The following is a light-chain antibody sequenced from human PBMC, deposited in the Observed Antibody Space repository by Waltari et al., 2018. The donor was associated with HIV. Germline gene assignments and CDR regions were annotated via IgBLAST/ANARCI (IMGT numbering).Light chain of an antibody. V-gene: IGKV1-5*03. CDR2: RTS. Sequence: DIQMTQSPSYLSASVGDTVVITCRASQSIDNWLAWYQQKPGRAPRLLVSRTSLLESGVLCRVTGSGAGTEFTRTIRSLQPDDSGTYYCQQYSTHYAFGQGTRVE. J-gene: IGKJ2*01. CDR1: QSIDNW. CDR3: QQYSTHYA.